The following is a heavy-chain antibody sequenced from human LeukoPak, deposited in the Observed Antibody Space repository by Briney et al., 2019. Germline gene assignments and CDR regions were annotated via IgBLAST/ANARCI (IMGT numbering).Heavy chain of an antibody. CDR2: IYYSGST. CDR3: ARDDSSGYYIWRGAFDI. J-gene: IGHJ3*02. CDR1: GGSISSSSYY. Sequence: SETLSLTCTVSGGSISSSSYYWGWIRQPPGKGLEWIGSIYYSGSTYYNPPLRSRVTISVDTSKNQFSLKLSSVTAADTAVYYCARDDSSGYYIWRGAFDIWGQGTMVTVSS. V-gene: IGHV4-39*07. D-gene: IGHD3-22*01.